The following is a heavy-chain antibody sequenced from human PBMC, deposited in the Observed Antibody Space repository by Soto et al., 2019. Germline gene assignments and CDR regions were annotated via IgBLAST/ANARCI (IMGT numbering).Heavy chain of an antibody. CDR3: ARDYDVAGTFSFDY. CDR1: GYTFTSYA. V-gene: IGHV1-3*01. CDR2: INAGNGNT. D-gene: IGHD6-19*01. Sequence: ASVKVSCKASGYTFTSYAMHWVRQAPGQRLEWMGWINAGNGNTKYSQEFQGRVTITRDTSASTAYMELSSLRSEDTAVYYCARDYDVAGTFSFDYWGQGTLVTVSS. J-gene: IGHJ4*02.